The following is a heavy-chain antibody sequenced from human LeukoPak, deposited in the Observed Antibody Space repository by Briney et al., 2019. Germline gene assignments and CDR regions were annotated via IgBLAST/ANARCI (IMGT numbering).Heavy chain of an antibody. Sequence: GGSLRLSCAASGFTFSSYGMHWVRQAPGKGLEWVAVIWYDGSNKYYADSVKGRFTISRDNSKNTLYLQMNSLRAEGTAVYYCARDYSSGYYLSFDYWGQGTLVTASS. CDR3: ARDYSSGYYLSFDY. CDR2: IWYDGSNK. D-gene: IGHD3-22*01. J-gene: IGHJ4*02. V-gene: IGHV3-33*08. CDR1: GFTFSSYG.